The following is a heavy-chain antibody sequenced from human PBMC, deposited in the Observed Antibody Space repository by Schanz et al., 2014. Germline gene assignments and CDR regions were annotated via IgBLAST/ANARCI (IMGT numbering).Heavy chain of an antibody. D-gene: IGHD5-18*01. CDR3: ARDRVYSYGLPADY. Sequence: QVQLVQSGPEVKKPGASVRVSCQASGYTFVGYFLHWVRQAPGQGPEWMGIIHPSGGSTDYAQKFQGRVTMTRDTSTSTVYMELSSLRSEDTAVYYCARDRVYSYGLPADYWGQGTLVTVSS. V-gene: IGHV1-46*01. CDR2: IHPSGGST. CDR1: GYTFVGYF. J-gene: IGHJ4*02.